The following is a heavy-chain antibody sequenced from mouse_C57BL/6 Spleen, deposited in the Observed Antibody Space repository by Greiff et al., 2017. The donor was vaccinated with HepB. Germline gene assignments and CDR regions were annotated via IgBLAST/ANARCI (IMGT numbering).Heavy chain of an antibody. CDR2: IDPSDSYT. CDR3: ARSGSSY. Sequence: VQLQQSGAELVKPGASVKLSCKASGYTFTSYWMQWVKQRPGQGLEWIGEIDPSDSYTNYNQKFKGKATLTVDTSSNTAYMQLSSLTSEDSAVYYCARSGSSYWGQGTTLTVSS. D-gene: IGHD1-1*01. CDR1: GYTFTSYW. V-gene: IGHV1-50*01. J-gene: IGHJ2*01.